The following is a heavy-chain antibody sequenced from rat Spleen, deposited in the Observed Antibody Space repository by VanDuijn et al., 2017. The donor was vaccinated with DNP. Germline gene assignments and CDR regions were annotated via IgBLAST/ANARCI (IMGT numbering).Heavy chain of an antibody. V-gene: IGHV2-16*01. J-gene: IGHJ2*01. D-gene: IGHD1-2*01. CDR3: ALYYSSFHFDY. CDR1: GFSLTSYG. Sequence: QVQLKESGPGLVQPSQTLSLTCTVSGFSLTSYGVSWVRQPPGKGLEWLGAIWSGGSTDYNSALKSRLSISRDTSKSQVLLKMNRLPTEDTAMYICALYYSSFHFDYWVEGVMVTVSS. CDR2: IWSGGST.